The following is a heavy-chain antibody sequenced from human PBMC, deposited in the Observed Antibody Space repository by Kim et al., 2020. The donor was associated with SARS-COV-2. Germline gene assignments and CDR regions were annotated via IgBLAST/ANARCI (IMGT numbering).Heavy chain of an antibody. J-gene: IGHJ6*02. CDR1: GFTFSSYS. Sequence: GGSLRLSCAASGFTFSSYSMNWVRQAPGKGLERVSYITNSSSTMYYADSVKGRFTISRDNAKNSLYLQMNSLRDEDTAIYYCARDREGYSYYGMDVWGQGTTVTVSS. CDR2: ITNSSSTM. CDR3: ARDREGYSYYGMDV. V-gene: IGHV3-48*02. D-gene: IGHD2-21*01.